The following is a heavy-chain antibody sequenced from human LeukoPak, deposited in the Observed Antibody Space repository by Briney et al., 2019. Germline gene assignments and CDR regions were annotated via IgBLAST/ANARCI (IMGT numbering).Heavy chain of an antibody. CDR3: ARVDSSGWYGFDY. CDR1: GGSISSYY. Sequence: SETLSLTCTVSGGSISSYYWSWIRQPPGKGLEWIGYIYYSGSTNYNPSLKSRVTISVDTSKNQFSLKLSSVTAADTAVYYCARVDSSGWYGFDYWGQGTPVTVSS. D-gene: IGHD6-19*01. V-gene: IGHV4-59*01. J-gene: IGHJ4*02. CDR2: IYYSGST.